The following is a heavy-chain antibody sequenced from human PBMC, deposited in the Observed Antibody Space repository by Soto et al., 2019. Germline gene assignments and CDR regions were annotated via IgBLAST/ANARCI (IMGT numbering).Heavy chain of an antibody. V-gene: IGHV3-23*01. CDR1: GFTFSSYA. CDR3: AKERRSGYYYGVADY. D-gene: IGHD3-3*01. Sequence: PGGSLRLSCAASGFTFSSYAMSWVRQAPGKGLEWVSTFNGRGDNTYYAESVKGRFTISRDNSKDMLYLQMNSLRAEDTAIYYCAKERRSGYYYGVADYWGQGTLVTVSS. J-gene: IGHJ4*02. CDR2: FNGRGDNT.